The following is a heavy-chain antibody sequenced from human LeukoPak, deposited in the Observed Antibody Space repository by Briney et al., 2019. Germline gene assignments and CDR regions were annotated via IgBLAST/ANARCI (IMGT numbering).Heavy chain of an antibody. CDR3: ARDPLTDHLPAPDAFDF. D-gene: IGHD2-2*01. J-gene: IGHJ3*01. CDR1: GGSISSYY. CDR2: IYYSGST. Sequence: TSETLSLTCTVPGGSISSYYWSWIRQPPGKGLEWIGYIYYSGSTNYNPSLKSRVTISVDTSKNQFSLKLSSVTAADTAVYYCARDPLTDHLPAPDAFDFWGQGTMVTVSS. V-gene: IGHV4-59*01.